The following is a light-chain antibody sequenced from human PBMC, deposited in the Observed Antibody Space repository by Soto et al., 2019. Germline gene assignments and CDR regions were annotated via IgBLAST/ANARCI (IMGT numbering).Light chain of an antibody. CDR2: GAS. V-gene: IGKV3-20*01. J-gene: IGKJ4*01. Sequence: EIVFTQSPRTLSLSPGERAPLSCRASQSVSNNYLAWYQQKPGQAPRLLIYGASNRATGIPDRFSGSGSGTDFTLTISRLEPEDFAVYYCQQYGSSPPLTFGGGTKVDIK. CDR3: QQYGSSPPLT. CDR1: QSVSNNY.